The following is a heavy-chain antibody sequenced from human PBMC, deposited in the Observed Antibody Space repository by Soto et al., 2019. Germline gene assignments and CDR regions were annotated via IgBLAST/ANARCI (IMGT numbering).Heavy chain of an antibody. Sequence: PEKLRDTCTVSGGPMRRSSHSWDWIRQSPGTGLEWIGSIDESGNTYYNPSLKSRVIMSVDTSKNQFSLKLISVNGAYSGFYSCAREGWYVDSRCQCHLVT. V-gene: IGHV4-39*02. D-gene: IGHD2-15*01. CDR3: AREGWYVDS. CDR2: IDESGNT. J-gene: IGHJ4*02. CDR1: GGPMRRSSHS.